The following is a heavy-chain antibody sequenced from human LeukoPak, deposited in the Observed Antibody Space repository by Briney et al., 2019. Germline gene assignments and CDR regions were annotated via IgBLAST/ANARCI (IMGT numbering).Heavy chain of an antibody. J-gene: IGHJ4*02. CDR2: IYHSGST. D-gene: IGHD6-13*01. Sequence: GSLRLSCAASGFTFSSYAMNWVRQPPGKGLEWIGEIYHSGSTNYNPSLKSRVTISVDKSKNQFSLKLSSVTAADTAVYYCARIGSWSLDYWGQGTLVTVSS. V-gene: IGHV4-4*02. CDR1: GFTFSSYAM. CDR3: ARIGSWSLDY.